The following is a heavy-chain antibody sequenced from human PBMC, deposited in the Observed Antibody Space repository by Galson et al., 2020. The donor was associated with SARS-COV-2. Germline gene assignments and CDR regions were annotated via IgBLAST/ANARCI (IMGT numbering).Heavy chain of an antibody. J-gene: IGHJ4*02. D-gene: IGHD6-19*01. V-gene: IGHV3-23*01. CDR3: AKDGEYSSGWGDY. CDR1: GFTFSSYA. Sequence: GGSQRLSCAASGFTFSSYAMSWVRQAPGKGLEWVSAISGSGGSTYYADSVKGRFTISRDNSKNTLYLQMNSLRAEDTAVYYWAKDGEYSSGWGDYWGQGTLVTVSS. CDR2: ISGSGGST.